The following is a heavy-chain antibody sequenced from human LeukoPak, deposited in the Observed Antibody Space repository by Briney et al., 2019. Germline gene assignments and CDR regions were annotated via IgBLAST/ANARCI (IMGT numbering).Heavy chain of an antibody. CDR3: ANWPHDAFDI. V-gene: IGHV3-30*18. CDR1: GFTFSSYG. CDR2: ISYDGSNK. Sequence: TGGSLRLSCAAPGFTFSSYGMHWVRQAPGKGLEWVAVISYDGSNKYYADSVKGRFTISRDNSKNTLYLQMNSLRVEDTAVYYCANWPHDAFDIWGQGTMVTVSS. J-gene: IGHJ3*02.